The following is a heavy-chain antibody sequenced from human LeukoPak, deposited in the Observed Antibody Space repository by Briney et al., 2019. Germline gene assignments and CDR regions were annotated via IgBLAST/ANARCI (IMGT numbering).Heavy chain of an antibody. Sequence: GGSLRLSCAASGFIFSNYGMHWVRQAPGKGLEWVAYIRNDGSNNYYEDSVKGRFTISRDNSKNTLYLQMNSLRPEDTAMYFCAKDPGYRDFWGQGTLVTVSS. CDR2: IRNDGSNN. CDR1: GFIFSNYG. J-gene: IGHJ4*02. D-gene: IGHD5-18*01. V-gene: IGHV3-30*02. CDR3: AKDPGYRDF.